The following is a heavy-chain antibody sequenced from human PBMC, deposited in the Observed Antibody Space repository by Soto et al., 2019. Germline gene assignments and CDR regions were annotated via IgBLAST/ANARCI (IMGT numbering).Heavy chain of an antibody. J-gene: IGHJ4*02. V-gene: IGHV4-30-4*01. CDR1: GGSISSGDYY. CDR2: ISYSGST. D-gene: IGHD2-15*01. CDR3: ARGPPRYCSGGSCYSGTGNIDY. Sequence: QVQLQELGPGLVKPSQTLSLTCTVSGGSISSGDYYWSWIRQPPGKGLEGIGYISYSGSTYYNPSLESRVTISVDTSKDQFSLELSCVSAADTAVYYCARGPPRYCSGGSCYSGTGNIDYWGQGTLVTVSS.